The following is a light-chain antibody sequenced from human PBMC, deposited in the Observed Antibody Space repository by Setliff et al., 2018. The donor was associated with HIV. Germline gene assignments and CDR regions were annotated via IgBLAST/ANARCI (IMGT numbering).Light chain of an antibody. J-gene: IGKJ1*01. Sequence: DIQMTQTPSSLSASEGDRVTITCRASQNIDRFVNWYQQKPGEAPKRLIYAASSLQSGVPSRFSGSRSGTEFTLTISSLQPEDFATYYCQQSYISPRTFGQGTKVDIK. CDR2: AAS. CDR1: QNIDRF. V-gene: IGKV1-39*01. CDR3: QQSYISPRT.